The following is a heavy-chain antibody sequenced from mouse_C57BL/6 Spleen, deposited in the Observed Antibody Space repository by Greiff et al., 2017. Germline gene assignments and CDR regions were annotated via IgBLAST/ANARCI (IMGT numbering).Heavy chain of an antibody. D-gene: IGHD1-1*01. CDR2: IYPGSGST. CDR3: ARSGFITTVVGDY. Sequence: QVQLQQSGAELVKPGASVKMSCKASGYTFTSYWITWVKQRPGQGLEWIGDIYPGSGSTNYNEKFKSKATLTVDTSSSTAYMQLSSLTSEDSAVYYCARSGFITTVVGDYWGQGTSVTVSS. CDR1: GYTFTSYW. J-gene: IGHJ4*01. V-gene: IGHV1-55*01.